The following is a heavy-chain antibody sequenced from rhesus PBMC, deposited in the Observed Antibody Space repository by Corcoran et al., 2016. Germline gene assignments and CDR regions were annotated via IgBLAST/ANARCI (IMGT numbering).Heavy chain of an antibody. V-gene: IGHV4-122*02. D-gene: IGHD6-31*01. J-gene: IGHJ4*01. CDR1: GGSISSSYYY. Sequence: QVQLQESGPGLVKPSETLSLTCAVSGGSISSSYYYWSWLPQAPGKGLVWIGYISYSESTSYNPSLKSRVTISRDTSKNQFSLRLTSVTAADTAVYYCARQGGAAAEIDYWGQGVLVTVSS. CDR2: ISYSEST. CDR3: ARQGGAAAEIDY.